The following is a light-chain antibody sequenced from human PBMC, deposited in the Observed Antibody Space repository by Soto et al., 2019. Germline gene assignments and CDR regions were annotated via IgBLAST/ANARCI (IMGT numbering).Light chain of an antibody. CDR2: SNT. V-gene: IGLV1-44*01. Sequence: QSVLTQPPSASGTPAQTIAISCSGGNSNIGSHTVNWFQQLPGTAPRLLIYSNTQRPSGVPDRFSGSKSGTSASLAISGLQSEYEGDYYCATWDDSLNGVVFGGGTKLTVL. CDR1: NSNIGSHT. J-gene: IGLJ2*01. CDR3: ATWDDSLNGVV.